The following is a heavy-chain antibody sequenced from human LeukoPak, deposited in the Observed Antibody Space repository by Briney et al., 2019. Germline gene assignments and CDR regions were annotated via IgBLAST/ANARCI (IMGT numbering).Heavy chain of an antibody. D-gene: IGHD2-2*01. V-gene: IGHV3-23*01. CDR2: ISGSGAST. CDR1: GFTFSSYG. J-gene: IGHJ4*02. CDR3: AKDRGYCSSVTCDLDY. Sequence: GRSLRLSCAASGFTFSSYGMHWVRQAPGKGLEWVSAISGSGASTYYADSVKGRFTISRDNSKNTLYLQMNSLRAEDTALYYCAKDRGYCSSVTCDLDYWGQGTLVTVSS.